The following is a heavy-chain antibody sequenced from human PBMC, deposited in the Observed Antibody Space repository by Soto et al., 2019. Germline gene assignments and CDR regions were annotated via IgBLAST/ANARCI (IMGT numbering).Heavy chain of an antibody. J-gene: IGHJ6*02. D-gene: IGHD2-2*01. CDR2: INPNSGGT. Sequence: ASVKVSCKASGYTFTGYYMHWVRQAPGQGLEWMGWINPNSGGTNYAQKFQGWVTMTRDTSISTAYMELSRLRSDDTAVYYCAHCSGTSCRYGMDVWGQGTTVTVSS. CDR1: GYTFTGYY. V-gene: IGHV1-2*04. CDR3: AHCSGTSCRYGMDV.